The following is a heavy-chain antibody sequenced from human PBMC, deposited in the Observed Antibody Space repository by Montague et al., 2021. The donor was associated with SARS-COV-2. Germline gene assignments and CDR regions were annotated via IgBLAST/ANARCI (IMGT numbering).Heavy chain of an antibody. CDR2: ISISSSTI. CDR1: GFTFSSYS. Sequence: SRRLSLSASGFTFSSYSMNWVRQAPGKGLEWVSYISISSSTIYYAESVKGRFTISRDNAKNSLYLQMNSLRAEDTAVYYCARDAGTGGYDFLTGYYRVFDYWGQGTLVTVSS. D-gene: IGHD3-9*01. CDR3: ARDAGTGGYDFLTGYYRVFDY. J-gene: IGHJ4*02. V-gene: IGHV3-48*04.